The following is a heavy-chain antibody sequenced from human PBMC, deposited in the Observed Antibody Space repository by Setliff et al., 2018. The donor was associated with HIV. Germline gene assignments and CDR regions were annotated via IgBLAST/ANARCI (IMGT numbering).Heavy chain of an antibody. CDR3: ASGSGYCKNGNCYIGVHKNPDKYYFDD. V-gene: IGHV1-69*04. CDR2: INPSGGST. J-gene: IGHJ4*02. D-gene: IGHD2-8*01. CDR1: GGTFSSYA. Sequence: SVKVSCKASGGTFSSYAISWVRQAPGQGLEWMGIINPSGGSTNYAQKFQGRVTLNKDKLMKTAYMELSSLRSEDTAVYYCASGSGYCKNGNCYIGVHKNPDKYYFDDWGQGTLVTVSS.